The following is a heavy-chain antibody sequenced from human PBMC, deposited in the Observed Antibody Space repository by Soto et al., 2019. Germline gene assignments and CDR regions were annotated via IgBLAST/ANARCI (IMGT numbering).Heavy chain of an antibody. CDR1: GGSISSSSYY. Sequence: SETLSLTCTVSGGSISSSSYYWGWIRQPPGKGLEWIGSIYYSGSTYYNPSLKSRVTISVDTSKNQFSLKLSSVTAADTAVYYCARLPYSSSWYKKAVDYWGQGTLVTVSS. CDR2: IYYSGST. V-gene: IGHV4-39*01. D-gene: IGHD6-13*01. CDR3: ARLPYSSSWYKKAVDY. J-gene: IGHJ4*02.